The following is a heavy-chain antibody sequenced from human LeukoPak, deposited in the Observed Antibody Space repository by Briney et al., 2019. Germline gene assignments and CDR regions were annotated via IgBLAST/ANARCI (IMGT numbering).Heavy chain of an antibody. V-gene: IGHV4-31*03. CDR3: ARLDSSGNVDY. D-gene: IGHD3-22*01. J-gene: IGHJ4*02. Sequence: PSETLSLTCTVSGGSISSGGYYWSWIRQHPGKGLEWIGYIYYSGSTYYNPSLKSRVTISVDTSKNQFSLKLSSVTAADTAVYYCARLDSSGNVDYWGQGTLVTVSS. CDR2: IYYSGST. CDR1: GGSISSGGYY.